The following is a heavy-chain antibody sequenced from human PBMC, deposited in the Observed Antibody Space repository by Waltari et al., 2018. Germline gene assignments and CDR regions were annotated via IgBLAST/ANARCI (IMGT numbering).Heavy chain of an antibody. J-gene: IGHJ4*02. CDR2: IYYSGST. CDR1: GGSIRSSSYY. Sequence: QLQLQESGPGLVKPSATLSLTCTVPGGSIRSSSYYWGWIRQPPGKGLEWIGSIYYSGSTYYNPSLKSRVTISVDTSKNQFSLKLSSVTAADTAVYYCARGVAVTTAIDYWGQGTLVTVSS. D-gene: IGHD2-21*02. CDR3: ARGVAVTTAIDY. V-gene: IGHV4-39*01.